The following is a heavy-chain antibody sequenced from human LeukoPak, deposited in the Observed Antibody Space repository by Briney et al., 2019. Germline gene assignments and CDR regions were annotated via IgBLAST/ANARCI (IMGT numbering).Heavy chain of an antibody. D-gene: IGHD6-19*01. J-gene: IGHJ4*02. Sequence: GGSLRLSCAASGFTFSSYSMSWVRQAPGKGLEWVSAISGSGGNTYYADSVKGRFAISRDNSKNTLYLQMNSLGTDDTAGDCCAKGRLYSSGWYYFDYWGQGTLVTVSS. CDR1: GFTFSSYS. CDR2: ISGSGGNT. CDR3: AKGRLYSSGWYYFDY. V-gene: IGHV3-23*01.